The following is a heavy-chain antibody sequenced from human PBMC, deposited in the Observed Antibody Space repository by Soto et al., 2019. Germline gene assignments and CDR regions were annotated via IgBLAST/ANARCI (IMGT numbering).Heavy chain of an antibody. CDR2: INPNSGGT. J-gene: IGHJ4*02. V-gene: IGHV1-2*04. CDR3: ARDRYSSSWYVGAFDY. CDR1: GYTFTGYY. Sequence: ASVKVSCKASGYTFTGYYMHWVRQAPGQGLEWMGWINPNSGGTNYAQKFQGWVTITRDTSASTVYMELSSLRSEDTAVYYCARDRYSSSWYVGAFDYWGQGTLVTVSS. D-gene: IGHD6-13*01.